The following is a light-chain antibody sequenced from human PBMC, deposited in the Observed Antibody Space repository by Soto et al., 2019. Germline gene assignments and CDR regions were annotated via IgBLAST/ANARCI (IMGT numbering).Light chain of an antibody. CDR2: AAS. V-gene: IGKV1-9*01. Sequence: IQLTQSPSSLSASVRDRVTITCRASQGIGTYLAWYQQKPGTAPRLLIYAASTLQSGVPSRFSGSGSGTDFTPTISSLQPEDFATYYCQQLNTYPLTFGGGTKVDIK. J-gene: IGKJ4*01. CDR3: QQLNTYPLT. CDR1: QGIGTY.